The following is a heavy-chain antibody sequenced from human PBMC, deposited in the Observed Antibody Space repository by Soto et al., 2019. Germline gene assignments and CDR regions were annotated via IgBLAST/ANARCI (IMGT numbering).Heavy chain of an antibody. D-gene: IGHD6-19*01. CDR3: ARWGYITGWYCCFDL. J-gene: IGHJ4*02. CDR1: RFTFTTYA. V-gene: IGHV3-30-3*01. CDR2: MSSDGTNA. Sequence: GVSLRLSWAASRFTFTTYAMHWVRQAPGKGLEWVALMSSDGTNAHYADSVRVRFTVSRDNSRNTLFLQMNNLRTDDTAVYYCARWGYITGWYCCFDLVGMGTLVTVFS.